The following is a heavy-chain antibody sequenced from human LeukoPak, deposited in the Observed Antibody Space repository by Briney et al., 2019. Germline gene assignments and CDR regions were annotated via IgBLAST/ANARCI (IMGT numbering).Heavy chain of an antibody. CDR3: ARDHRWETALDH. D-gene: IGHD5-18*01. J-gene: IGHJ4*02. CDR2: LHYSGST. Sequence: NSSETLSLTCTVSGGSISSSLYYWGWIRQPPGKGLEWIGSLHYSGSTYYNPSLRSRVTISVDTSNNQFSLKLSSVTAADTALYYCARDHRWETALDHWGQGTLVTVSS. V-gene: IGHV4-39*02. CDR1: GGSISSSLYY.